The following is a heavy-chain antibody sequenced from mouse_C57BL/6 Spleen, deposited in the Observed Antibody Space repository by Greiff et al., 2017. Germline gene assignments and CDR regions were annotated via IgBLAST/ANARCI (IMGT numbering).Heavy chain of an antibody. CDR2: IHPNSGST. CDR1: GYTFTSYW. J-gene: IGHJ1*03. Sequence: QVQLQQPGAELVKPGASVTLSCKASGYTFTSYWMHWVKQRPGQGLAWIGMIHPNSGSTNYNEKFKSKATLTVDKSSSTAYMQLSSLSSEDSAVYYCARNGYSNYERYFDVWGTGTTVTVSS. CDR3: ARNGYSNYERYFDV. D-gene: IGHD2-5*01. V-gene: IGHV1-64*01.